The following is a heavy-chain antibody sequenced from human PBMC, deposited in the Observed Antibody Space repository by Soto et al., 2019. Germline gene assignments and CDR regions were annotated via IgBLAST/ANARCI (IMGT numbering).Heavy chain of an antibody. CDR1: GFSVSDHF. D-gene: IGHD1-20*01. CDR3: ASSITQMLTD. J-gene: IGHJ4*02. Sequence: EVQLVESGGGLVQSGGSLRLSCTASGFSVSDHFMDWVRQTPGKGLEWLGLIKNRATGDTTFYAASVKGRFTVSKDESRNSLYLQMSRLKTEDTVVYYCASSITQMLTDWGQGTRVAVAS. CDR2: IKNRATGDTT. V-gene: IGHV3-72*01.